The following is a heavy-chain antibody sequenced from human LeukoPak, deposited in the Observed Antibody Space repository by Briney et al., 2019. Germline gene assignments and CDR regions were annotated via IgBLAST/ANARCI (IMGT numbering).Heavy chain of an antibody. J-gene: IGHJ6*02. V-gene: IGHV3-33*01. Sequence: GGSLRLSCAASGFSFSNYGMHWVSQAPGKGLEWVAVIWYDGTNKYYADSVKGRFTISRDNSKNTLYVQMNSLRAEDTAIYYCARDLSSSWYEEAHYLSYGMDVWGQGTTVTVSS. D-gene: IGHD3-22*01. CDR3: ARDLSSSWYEEAHYLSYGMDV. CDR2: IWYDGTNK. CDR1: GFSFSNYG.